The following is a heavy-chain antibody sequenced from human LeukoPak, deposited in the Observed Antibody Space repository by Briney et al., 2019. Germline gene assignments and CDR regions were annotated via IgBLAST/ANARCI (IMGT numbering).Heavy chain of an antibody. CDR1: GYTFTSYD. V-gene: IGHV1-8*01. J-gene: IGHJ4*02. CDR3: ARFLSDSSGYYDDY. D-gene: IGHD3-22*01. CDR2: MNPNSGNT. Sequence: GASVKVSCKASGYTFTSYDINWVRQATGQGLEWMGWMNPNSGNTGYAQKFQGRVTMTRNTSISTAYMELSSLRSEVTAVYYCARFLSDSSGYYDDYWGQGTLVTVSS.